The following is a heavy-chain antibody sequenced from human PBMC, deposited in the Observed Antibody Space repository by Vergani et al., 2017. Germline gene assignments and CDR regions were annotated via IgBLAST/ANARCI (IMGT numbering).Heavy chain of an antibody. CDR3: SRGLNYYDSSGYYSFFDY. CDR1: GGSISSSSYY. Sequence: QLQLQESGPGLVKPSETLSLTCTVSGGSISSSSYYWGWIRQPPGKGLEWIGSIYYSGSTYYNPSLKSRVTISVDTSQNQFSLKLSSVTAADTAVYYCSRGLNYYDSSGYYSFFDYWGQGTLVTVSS. J-gene: IGHJ4*02. V-gene: IGHV4-39*07. CDR2: IYYSGST. D-gene: IGHD3-22*01.